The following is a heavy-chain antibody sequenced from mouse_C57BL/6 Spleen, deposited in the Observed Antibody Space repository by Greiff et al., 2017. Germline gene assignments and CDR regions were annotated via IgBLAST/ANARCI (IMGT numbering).Heavy chain of an antibody. J-gene: IGHJ4*01. V-gene: IGHV2-9*01. Sequence: VQLQQSGPGRVAPSQSRSITGTVSGFSLTSYGVDGVRRPPGKGLEWLGVIWGGGSTNYNSALMSRLSISKDNSKSQVFLKMNSLQTDDTAMYYCALLPWRGYAMDYWGQGTSVTVSS. D-gene: IGHD2-10*01. CDR2: IWGGGST. CDR3: ALLPWRGYAMDY. CDR1: GFSLTSYG.